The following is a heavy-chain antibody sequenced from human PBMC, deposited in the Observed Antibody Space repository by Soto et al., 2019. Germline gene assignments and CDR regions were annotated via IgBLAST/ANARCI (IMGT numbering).Heavy chain of an antibody. J-gene: IGHJ6*02. CDR1: GYTFTSYD. V-gene: IGHV1-8*01. CDR3: ARGCSGGSCYRGGYYYYGMDV. CDR2: MNPNSGNT. D-gene: IGHD2-15*01. Sequence: GASVKVSCKASGYTFTSYDINWVRQATGQGLEWMGWMNPNSGNTGYAQKFQGRVTMTRNTSISTAYMELSSLRSEDTAVYYRARGCSGGSCYRGGYYYYGMDVWGQGTTVTVSS.